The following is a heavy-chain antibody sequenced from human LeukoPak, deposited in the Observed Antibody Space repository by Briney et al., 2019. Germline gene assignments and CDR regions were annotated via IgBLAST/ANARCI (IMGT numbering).Heavy chain of an antibody. D-gene: IGHD3-10*01. CDR3: ARHALPSGELLPLDY. CDR1: GYSFSSHW. V-gene: IGHV5-51*01. CDR2: IYPGDSDT. Sequence: GESLKISCKGSGYSFSSHWIAWVRQMPGKGLEWMGIIYPGDSDTRYSPSFQGQVTISADKSISTAYLQWSSLKASDTAMYYCARHALPSGELLPLDYWGQGTLVTVSS. J-gene: IGHJ4*02.